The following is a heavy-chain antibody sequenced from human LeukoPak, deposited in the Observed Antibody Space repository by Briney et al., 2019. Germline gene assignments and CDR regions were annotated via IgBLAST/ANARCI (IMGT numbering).Heavy chain of an antibody. Sequence: PGESLRLSCAASGFTFSTYGMHWVRQAPGKGLEWVAVRWNDGSKQYYADSVKGRFTISRDNSKNTLYLQMNSLRAEDTAVYYCARDQGLWVGFWSGYYDLWGQGTLVTVSS. CDR3: ARDQGLWVGFWSGYYDL. V-gene: IGHV3-33*01. CDR2: RWNDGSKQ. D-gene: IGHD3-3*01. CDR1: GFTFSTYG. J-gene: IGHJ4*02.